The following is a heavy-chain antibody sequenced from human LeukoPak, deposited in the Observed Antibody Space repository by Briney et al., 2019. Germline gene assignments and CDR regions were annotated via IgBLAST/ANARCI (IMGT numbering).Heavy chain of an antibody. J-gene: IGHJ3*02. CDR3: VKWGINTSPRGAFDI. CDR2: LSWNSGTI. D-gene: IGHD1-14*01. Sequence: GGSLRLSCAPSGLIFEEYAMHWVRQVPGKGLEWVSGLSWNSGTIGYADSVKGRFTISRDNVKNSLSLQMNSLRPEDTALYFCVKWGINTSPRGAFDIWGQGTMVTVAS. V-gene: IGHV3-9*01. CDR1: GLIFEEYA.